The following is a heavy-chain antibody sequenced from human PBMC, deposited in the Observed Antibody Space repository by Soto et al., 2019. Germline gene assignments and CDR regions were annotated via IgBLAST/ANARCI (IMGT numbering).Heavy chain of an antibody. V-gene: IGHV4-31*03. Sequence: QVQLQESGPGLVKPSQTLSLNCSVSVVSINSGDYYWSWIRQHAGQGLEWIGYIFYSGTTFYNPYLKSRVTISEDASKSPFSLEMSSVTAEDTAVYYCAKVRGHAFEIRGQGTMVTVSS. J-gene: IGHJ3*02. D-gene: IGHD3-10*01. CDR3: AKVRGHAFEI. CDR1: VVSINSGDYY. CDR2: IFYSGTT.